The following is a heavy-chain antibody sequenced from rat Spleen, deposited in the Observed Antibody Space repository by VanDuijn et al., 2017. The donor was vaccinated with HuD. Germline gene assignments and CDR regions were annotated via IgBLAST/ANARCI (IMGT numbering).Heavy chain of an antibody. J-gene: IGHJ2*01. CDR3: ARDGY. CDR1: GFTFSSYG. CDR2: ISSSSGT. V-gene: IGHV5-62*01. Sequence: VQLVESGGGLVQPGKSLKLSCSASGFTFSSYGMHWIRQAPGKGLDWVAYISSSSGTVYADAVKGRFTISRDNAKNTLYLQLNSLKSEDTAIYYCARDGYWGQGVMVTVSS.